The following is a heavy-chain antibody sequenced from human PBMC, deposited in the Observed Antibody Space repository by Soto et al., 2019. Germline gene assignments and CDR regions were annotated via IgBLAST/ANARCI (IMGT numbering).Heavy chain of an antibody. CDR1: GDSVSSNSAA. CDR2: TYYRSKWYN. J-gene: IGHJ6*02. D-gene: IGHD2-2*02. Sequence: PSQTLSLTCAISGDSVSSNSAAWNWIRQSPSRGLEWLGRTYYRSKWYNDYAVSVKSRITINPDTSKNQFSLQLNSVTPEDTAVYYCAREWGGYCSSTSCYSSRIVYYYGMDVWGQGTTVTVSS. V-gene: IGHV6-1*01. CDR3: AREWGGYCSSTSCYSSRIVYYYGMDV.